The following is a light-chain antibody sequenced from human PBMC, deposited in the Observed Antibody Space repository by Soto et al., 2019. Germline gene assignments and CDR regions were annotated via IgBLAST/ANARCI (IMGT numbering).Light chain of an antibody. J-gene: IGKJ1*01. V-gene: IGKV3-15*01. Sequence: EIVMTQLPATLSVSPGERATLSCRASQSVGSNLAWYQQNPGQAPRLLIYDASTRAIGIPARFSGSVSGTEFTLTISSLQSEDVAVYYCQYQKTFGQGTKVEIK. CDR2: DAS. CDR1: QSVGSN. CDR3: QYQKT.